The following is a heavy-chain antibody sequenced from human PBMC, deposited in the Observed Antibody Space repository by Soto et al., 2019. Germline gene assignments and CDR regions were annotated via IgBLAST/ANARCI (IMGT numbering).Heavy chain of an antibody. CDR2: IIPIFGTA. D-gene: IGHD3-22*01. Sequence: QVQLVQSGAEVKKPGSSVKVSCKASGGTFSSYAISWVRQAPGQGLEWMGGIIPIFGTANYAQKFQGRVTITADESTSTAYMELSSPRSEDTAVYYCARAYYYDSSGYARGGYFDYWGQGTLVTVSS. CDR3: ARAYYYDSSGYARGGYFDY. J-gene: IGHJ4*02. V-gene: IGHV1-69*01. CDR1: GGTFSSYA.